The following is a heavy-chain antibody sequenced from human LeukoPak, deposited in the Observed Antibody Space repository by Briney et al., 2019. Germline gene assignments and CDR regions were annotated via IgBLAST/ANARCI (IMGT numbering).Heavy chain of an antibody. CDR1: GFTFSDYY. Sequence: SGGSLRLSCAASGFTFSDYYMNLIRQAPGKGLEWVSYISSSGSTIYYADSVKGRFTISRDNAKNSLYLQMNSLRAEDTAVYYCARAGIVVVTAIQNYYYGMDVWGQGTTVTVSS. CDR2: ISSSGSTI. J-gene: IGHJ6*02. CDR3: ARAGIVVVTAIQNYYYGMDV. D-gene: IGHD2-21*02. V-gene: IGHV3-11*01.